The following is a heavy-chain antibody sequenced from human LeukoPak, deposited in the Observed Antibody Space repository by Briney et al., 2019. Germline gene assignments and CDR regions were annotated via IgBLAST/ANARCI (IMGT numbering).Heavy chain of an antibody. CDR2: IIPIFGTA. Sequence: GASVKVSCKASGGTFSSYAISWVRQAPGQGLEWMGGIIPIFGTANYAQKFQGRVTITADESTSTAYMELSSLRSEDTAVYYCARVKGGSGSYHDYYYYYMDVWGKGTTVTISS. D-gene: IGHD3-10*01. CDR1: GGTFSSYA. J-gene: IGHJ6*03. CDR3: ARVKGGSGSYHDYYYYYMDV. V-gene: IGHV1-69*13.